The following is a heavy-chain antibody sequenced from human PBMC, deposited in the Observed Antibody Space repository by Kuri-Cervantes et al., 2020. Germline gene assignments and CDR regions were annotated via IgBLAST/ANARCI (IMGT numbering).Heavy chain of an antibody. CDR3: ARQANLGSYDSSGYRYYFDY. Sequence: SETLSLTCTVSGGSISSSSYYWGWIRQPPGKGLEWIGSIYYSGSTYYNPSLKSRVTISVDTSKNQFSLELSSVTAADTAVYYCARQANLGSYDSSGYRYYFDYWGQGTLVTVSS. CDR2: IYYSGST. J-gene: IGHJ4*02. V-gene: IGHV4-39*01. D-gene: IGHD3-22*01. CDR1: GGSISSSSYY.